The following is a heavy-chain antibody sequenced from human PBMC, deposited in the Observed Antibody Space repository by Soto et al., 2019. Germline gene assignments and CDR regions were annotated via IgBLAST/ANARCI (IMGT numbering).Heavy chain of an antibody. Sequence: PSETLSLTCTVSGGSISSGGYYWSWIRQHPGKGLEWIGYIYYSGSTYYNPSLKSRVTISVDTSKNQFSLKLSSVTAADTAVYYCARAPHKCGGDCYEDYYFDYWGQGTLVTVSS. V-gene: IGHV4-31*03. CDR1: GGSISSGGYY. J-gene: IGHJ4*02. D-gene: IGHD2-21*02. CDR2: IYYSGST. CDR3: ARAPHKCGGDCYEDYYFDY.